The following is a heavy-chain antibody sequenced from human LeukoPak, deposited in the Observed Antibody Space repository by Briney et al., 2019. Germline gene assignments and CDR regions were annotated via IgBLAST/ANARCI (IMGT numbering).Heavy chain of an antibody. CDR3: AKDRTVEASYWYFDL. V-gene: IGHV3-23*01. J-gene: IGHJ2*01. Sequence: GGSLRLSCTASGFICSDYAMSWARQAPGKGLEWVAGISSSGSGGNTYYADSVKGRFTISRDTSKNILFLQMNTLGAEDTAIYYCAKDRTVEASYWYFDLWGRGTLVTVSS. CDR1: GFICSDYA. CDR2: ISSSGSGGNT. D-gene: IGHD2-15*01.